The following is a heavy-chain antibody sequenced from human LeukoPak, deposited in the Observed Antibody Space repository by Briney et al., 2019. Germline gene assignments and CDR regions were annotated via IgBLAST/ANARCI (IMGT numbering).Heavy chain of an antibody. CDR2: INPNSGGT. V-gene: IGHV1-2*02. D-gene: IGHD3-10*01. CDR3: ARDVYGSGSYFY. J-gene: IGHJ4*02. Sequence: ASVKVSCKASGYTFTGYYTHWVRQAPGQGLEWMGWINPNSGGTNYAQKFQGRVTMTRDTSISTAYMELSRLRSDDTAVYYCARDVYGSGSYFYWGQGTLVTVSS. CDR1: GYTFTGYY.